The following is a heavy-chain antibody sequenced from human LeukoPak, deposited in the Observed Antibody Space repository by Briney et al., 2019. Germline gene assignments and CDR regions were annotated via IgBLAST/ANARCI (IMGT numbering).Heavy chain of an antibody. D-gene: IGHD3-10*01. V-gene: IGHV3-23*01. CDR1: GFTFSGYA. CDR3: AKAGVLTLVRGVIVDY. CDR2: ISGSGDGT. Sequence: GGSLRLSCAASGFTFSGYAMSWVRQALGEGLEWVSAISGSGDGTYYADSVKGRFTISRDNSKNTLFLQMNSLRAEDTAVYYCAKAGVLTLVRGVIVDYWGQGTLVTVSS. J-gene: IGHJ4*02.